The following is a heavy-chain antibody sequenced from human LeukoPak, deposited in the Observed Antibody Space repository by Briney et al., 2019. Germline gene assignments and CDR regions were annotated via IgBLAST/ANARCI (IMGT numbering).Heavy chain of an antibody. CDR1: GGSFSGYY. J-gene: IGHJ4*02. CDR2: INHSGST. D-gene: IGHD3-10*01. V-gene: IGHV4-34*01. Sequence: SETLSLTCAVYGGSFSGYYWSWIRQPPGKGLEWIGEINHSGSTNYNPSLKSRVTISVDTSKNQFSLKLSSVTAADTAVYYCARDGISGTYYYGSGSYFPLDYWGQGTLVTVSS. CDR3: ARDGISGTYYYGSGSYFPLDY.